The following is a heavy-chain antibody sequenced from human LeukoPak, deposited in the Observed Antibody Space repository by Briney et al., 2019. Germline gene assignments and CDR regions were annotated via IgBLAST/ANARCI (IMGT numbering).Heavy chain of an antibody. CDR1: GGSISSSSYY. CDR3: ARHNYYGDYGFYFDY. V-gene: IGHV4-39*01. Sequence: SETLSLTCTVSGGSISSSSYYWGWIRQPPGKGLEWIGSIYYSGSTYYNPSLKSRVTISVDTSKNQFSLKLSSVTAADTAVYYCARHNYYGDYGFYFDYWGQGTLVTVSS. CDR2: IYYSGST. D-gene: IGHD4-17*01. J-gene: IGHJ4*02.